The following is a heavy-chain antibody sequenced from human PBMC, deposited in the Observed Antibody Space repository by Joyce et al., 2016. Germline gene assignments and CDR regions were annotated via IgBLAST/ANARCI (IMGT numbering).Heavy chain of an antibody. V-gene: IGHV5-51*01. CDR2: SYPGDSDT. CDR3: ASLGALRYVGSWYYGLDV. Sequence: EVQLVQSGAEVTKPGESLKISCKTIGYKFANYWIGWARQMPGKGLEWMGVSYPGDSDTKYRPSFEGQVTISADKSINTTYLQWSSLKGTDTAVYYCASLGALRYVGSWYYGLDVWGQGTAVTVSS. D-gene: IGHD3-9*01. J-gene: IGHJ6*02. CDR1: GYKFANYW.